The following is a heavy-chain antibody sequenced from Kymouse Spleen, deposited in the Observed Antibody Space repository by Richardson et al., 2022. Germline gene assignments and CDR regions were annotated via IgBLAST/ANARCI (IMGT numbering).Heavy chain of an antibody. V-gene: IGHV3-7*01. J-gene: IGHJ6*02. CDR2: IKQDGSEK. CDR1: GFTFSSYW. Sequence: EVQLVESGGGLVQPGGSLRLSCAASGFTFSSYWMSWVRQAPGKGLEWVANIKQDGSEKYYVDSVKGRFTISRDNAKNSLYLQMNSLRAEDTAVYYCALIPSITIFGVAMDVWGQGTTVTVSS. CDR3: ALIPSITIFGVAMDV. D-gene: IGHD3-3*01.